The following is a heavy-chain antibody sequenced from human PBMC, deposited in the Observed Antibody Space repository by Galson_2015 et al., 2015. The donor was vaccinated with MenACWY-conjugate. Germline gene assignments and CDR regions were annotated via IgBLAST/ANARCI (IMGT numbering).Heavy chain of an antibody. Sequence: QSGAEVKKPGESLKVSCKASGYTFTSYGISWVRQAPGQGLEWMGWISTYNGNTNYAQKLQGRVTMTADTSTSTAYMELRSLRSDDTAVYYCARDPDRYLYDFWSGYVNWFDPWGQGTLVTVSS. V-gene: IGHV1-18*04. J-gene: IGHJ5*02. CDR3: ARDPDRYLYDFWSGYVNWFDP. CDR2: ISTYNGNT. CDR1: GYTFTSYG. D-gene: IGHD3-3*01.